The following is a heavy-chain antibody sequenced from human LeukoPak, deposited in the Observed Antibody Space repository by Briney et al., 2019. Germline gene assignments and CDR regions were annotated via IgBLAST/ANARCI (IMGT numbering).Heavy chain of an antibody. CDR2: IKQDGSEK. CDR3: ARDVTGDYVSCCWFDP. CDR1: GFTFSSYW. Sequence: GSLRLSCAASGFTFSSYWMNWVRQAPGKGLEWVANIKQDGSEKYYVDSVKGRFTISRDNAKNSLYLQMNSLRAEDTAVYYCARDVTGDYVSCCWFDPWGQGTLVTVSS. V-gene: IGHV3-7*01. D-gene: IGHD4-17*01. J-gene: IGHJ5*02.